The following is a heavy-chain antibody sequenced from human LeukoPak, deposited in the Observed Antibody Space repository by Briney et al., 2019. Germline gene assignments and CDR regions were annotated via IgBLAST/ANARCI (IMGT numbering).Heavy chain of an antibody. V-gene: IGHV3-23*01. J-gene: IGHJ4*02. Sequence: GGSLRLSCAASGFTFRGYAMGWVRQAPGKGLEWVSVISGAGTSTYYADSAKGTYYADSVKGRFNISRDNSKNTLYLQMNSLRAEDTAIYYCAVQLWSDFDYWGQGTLVTVSS. D-gene: IGHD5-18*01. CDR1: GFTFRGYA. CDR3: AVQLWSDFDY. CDR2: ISGAGTSTYYADSAKGT.